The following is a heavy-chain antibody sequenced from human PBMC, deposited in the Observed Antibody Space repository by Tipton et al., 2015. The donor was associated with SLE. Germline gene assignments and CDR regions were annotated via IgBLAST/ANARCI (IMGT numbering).Heavy chain of an antibody. CDR1: GFTFSSYG. J-gene: IGHJ4*02. D-gene: IGHD6-13*01. CDR2: IWYDGSNK. Sequence: RSLRLSCAASGFTFSSYGMHWVRQVPGKGLEWVAVIWYDGSNKYYADSVKGRFTISRDNAKNSLYLQMDSLRAEDTAVYYCAREDGYQWGQGTLVTVSS. V-gene: IGHV3-33*01. CDR3: AREDGYQ.